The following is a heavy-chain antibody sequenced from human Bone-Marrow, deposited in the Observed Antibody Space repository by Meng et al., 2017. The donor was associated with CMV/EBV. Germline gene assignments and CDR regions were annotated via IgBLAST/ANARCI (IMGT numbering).Heavy chain of an antibody. D-gene: IGHD3-9*01. V-gene: IGHV3-21*01. CDR1: GFTFSSYS. Sequence: GESLKISCAASGFTFSSYSMNWVRQAPGKGLEWVSSISTSSSYIYYADSVKGRFSISRDNSKNTVYLQMNSLRAEDTAIYYCARDLRYCIYTTCYGMGYWGQGTLVTVSS. J-gene: IGHJ4*02. CDR3: ARDLRYCIYTTCYGMGY. CDR2: ISTSSSYI.